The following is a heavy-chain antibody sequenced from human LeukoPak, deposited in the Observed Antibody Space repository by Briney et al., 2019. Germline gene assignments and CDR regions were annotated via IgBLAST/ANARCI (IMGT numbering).Heavy chain of an antibody. CDR2: IYYSVST. CDR1: GGSICSYY. CDR3: ARFICSSTSCYRHYYYYYMDV. V-gene: IGHV4-59*01. J-gene: IGHJ6*03. Sequence: SETLSLTCTVSGGSICSYYWGWISHPPGKGLWWIVYIYYSVSTNYNPALKSRVTISVDTSKNQFCLKLSSVTAADTAVYYCARFICSSTSCYRHYYYYYMDVWGKGTTVTVSS. D-gene: IGHD2-2*01.